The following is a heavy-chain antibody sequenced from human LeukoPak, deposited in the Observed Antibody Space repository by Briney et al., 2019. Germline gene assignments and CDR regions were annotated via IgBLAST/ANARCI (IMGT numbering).Heavy chain of an antibody. J-gene: IGHJ4*02. Sequence: GASVKVSCKASGYTFTGYYMHWVRQAPGQGLEWMGWINPNSGGTNYAQKFQGRVTMTRDTSISTAYMELSRLRSDDTAVYYCARDSSSWSTVRSDFDYWGQGTLVTVSS. V-gene: IGHV1-2*02. D-gene: IGHD6-13*01. CDR1: GYTFTGYY. CDR2: INPNSGGT. CDR3: ARDSSSWSTVRSDFDY.